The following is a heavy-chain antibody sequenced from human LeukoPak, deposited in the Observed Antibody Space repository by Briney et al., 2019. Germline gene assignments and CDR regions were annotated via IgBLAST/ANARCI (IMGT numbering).Heavy chain of an antibody. V-gene: IGHV4-39*07. J-gene: IGHJ6*03. CDR3: ARKRGIRSINYYMDV. D-gene: IGHD3-16*01. CDR2: IYYSGST. CDR1: GGSISSSSYY. Sequence: SETLSLTCTVSGGSISSSSYYWGWIRQPPGKGLEWIGSIYYSGSTYYNPSLKSRVTISVDTSKNQFSLKLSSVTAADTAVYYCARKRGIRSINYYMDVWGKGTTVTVSS.